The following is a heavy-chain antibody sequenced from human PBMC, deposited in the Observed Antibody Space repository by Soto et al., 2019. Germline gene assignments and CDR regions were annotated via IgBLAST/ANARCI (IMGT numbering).Heavy chain of an antibody. J-gene: IGHJ4*02. V-gene: IGHV4-34*01. Sequence: LSLTCAVYGGSFGGYYWSWIRQPPGKGLEWIGEINHSGSTNYNPSLKSRVTISVDTSKNQFSLKLSSVTAADTAVYYCARGRQRGYSSSSYFDYWGQGTLVTVSS. CDR2: INHSGST. D-gene: IGHD6-6*01. CDR1: GGSFGGYY. CDR3: ARGRQRGYSSSSYFDY.